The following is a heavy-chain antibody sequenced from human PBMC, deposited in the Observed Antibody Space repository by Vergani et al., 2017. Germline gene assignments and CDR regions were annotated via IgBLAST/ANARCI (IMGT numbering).Heavy chain of an antibody. CDR3: ASGKYYADSTSHFRGRYFDV. CDR2: IYNSGNG. J-gene: IGHJ2*01. D-gene: IGHD3-16*01. V-gene: IGHV4-39*01. Sequence: QMQLQESGPGLEKASEILSLTCTVSGDSIISRSYYWGWIRQPPGKGVEWIGSIYNSGNGDSSSSLKSSVTISADTSKNQFYLRLTSVTAADTAVYYCASGKYYADSTSHFRGRYFDVWGRGTLVTVPS. CDR1: GDSIISRSYY.